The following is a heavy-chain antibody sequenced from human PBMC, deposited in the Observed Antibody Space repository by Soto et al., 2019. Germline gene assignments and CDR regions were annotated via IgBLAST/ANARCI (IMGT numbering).Heavy chain of an antibody. CDR1: GGTFSSYA. CDR3: ARENSTDGYKELDY. Sequence: SVKVSCKASGGTFSSYAISWVRQAPGQGLEWMGGIIPIFGTANYAQKFQGRVTITADKSTSTAYMELSSLRSEDTAVYYCARENSTDGYKELDYWGQGTLVTVSS. D-gene: IGHD5-12*01. V-gene: IGHV1-69*06. J-gene: IGHJ4*02. CDR2: IIPIFGTA.